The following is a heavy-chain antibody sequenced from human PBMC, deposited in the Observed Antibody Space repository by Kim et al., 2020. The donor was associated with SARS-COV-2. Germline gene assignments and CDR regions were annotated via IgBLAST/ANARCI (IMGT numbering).Heavy chain of an antibody. J-gene: IGHJ4*02. Sequence: GGSLRLSCAASGFTFSSYGMHWVRQAPGKGLEWVAVIWYDGCNKYYADSVKGRFTISRDNSKNTLYLQMNSLRAEDTAVYYCARENALLHSSSCPLDYWGQGTLVTVSS. CDR3: ARENALLHSSSCPLDY. D-gene: IGHD6-13*01. V-gene: IGHV3-33*01. CDR1: GFTFSSYG. CDR2: IWYDGCNK.